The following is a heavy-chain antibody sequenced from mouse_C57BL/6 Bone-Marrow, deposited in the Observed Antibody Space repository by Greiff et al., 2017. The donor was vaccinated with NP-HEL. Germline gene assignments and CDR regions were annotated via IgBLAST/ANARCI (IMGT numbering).Heavy chain of an antibody. V-gene: IGHV3-6*01. Sequence: EVHLVESGPGLVKPSQSLSLTCSVTGYSITSGYYWNWIRQFPGNKLEWMGYISYDGSNNYNPSLKNRISITRDTSKNQFFLKLNSVTTEDTATYYCARGFYGNYDLDYWGQGTTLTVSS. CDR2: ISYDGSN. CDR3: ARGFYGNYDLDY. J-gene: IGHJ2*01. CDR1: GYSITSGYY. D-gene: IGHD2-1*01.